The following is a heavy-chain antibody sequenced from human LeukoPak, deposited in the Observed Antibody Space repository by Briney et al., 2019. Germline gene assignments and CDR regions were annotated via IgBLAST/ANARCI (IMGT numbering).Heavy chain of an antibody. CDR3: ARTPLPNYYYYGMDV. D-gene: IGHD1-26*01. Sequence: SETLSLTCTASGGSISSYYWSWIRQPPGKGLEWIGYIYYSGSTNYNPSLKSRVTISVDTSKNQFSLKLSSVTAADTAVYYCARTPLPNYYYYGMDVWGRGPRSPSP. CDR2: IYYSGST. V-gene: IGHV4-59*01. CDR1: GGSISSYY. J-gene: IGHJ6*02.